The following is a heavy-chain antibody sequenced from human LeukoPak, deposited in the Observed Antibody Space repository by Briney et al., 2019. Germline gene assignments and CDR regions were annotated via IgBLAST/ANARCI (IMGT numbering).Heavy chain of an antibody. Sequence: PSETLSLTCAVSGGSISSSNWWSWVRQPPGKGLEWIGEIYHSGSTNYNPSLKSRVTISVDKSKNQFSLKLSSVTAADTAVYYCARADETTVVTGSDAFDIWGQGTMVTVSS. D-gene: IGHD4-23*01. V-gene: IGHV4-4*02. J-gene: IGHJ3*02. CDR3: ARADETTVVTGSDAFDI. CDR2: IYHSGST. CDR1: GGSISSSNW.